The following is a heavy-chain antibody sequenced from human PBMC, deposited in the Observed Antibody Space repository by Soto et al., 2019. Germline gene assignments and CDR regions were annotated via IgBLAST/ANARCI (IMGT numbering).Heavy chain of an antibody. CDR2: ISSSSSYI. CDR1: GFTFSSYS. Sequence: GGSLRLSCAASGFTFSSYSMNWVRQAPGKGLEWVSSISSSSSYIYYADSVKGRFTISRDNAKNSLYLQMNSLRAEDTAVYYCARDFYCSSTSCPESGWFDPWGQGTLVTVSS. J-gene: IGHJ5*02. CDR3: ARDFYCSSTSCPESGWFDP. D-gene: IGHD2-2*01. V-gene: IGHV3-21*01.